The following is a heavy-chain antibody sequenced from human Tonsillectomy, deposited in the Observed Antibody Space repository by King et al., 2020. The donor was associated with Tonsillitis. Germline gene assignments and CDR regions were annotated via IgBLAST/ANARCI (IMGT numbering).Heavy chain of an antibody. V-gene: IGHV5-51*01. D-gene: IGHD3-9*01. CDR3: ARGGNFDWFYFDY. J-gene: IGHJ4*02. CDR1: GYSFTSSW. Sequence: LVQSGAEVKKTGESVKISCKATGYSFTSSWIGWVRQMPGKGLEWVGIIYSGDSATTYSPSFEGQVTISADKSISTAYLQWSSLKASDTAMYYCARGGNFDWFYFDYWGQGTLVTVSS. CDR2: IYSGDSAT.